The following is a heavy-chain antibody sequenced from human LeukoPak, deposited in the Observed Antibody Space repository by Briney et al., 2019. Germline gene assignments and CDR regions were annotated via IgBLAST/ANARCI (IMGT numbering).Heavy chain of an antibody. CDR3: TKAPLMSCTGAFCYPFDS. Sequence: GGSLRLSCAASGFTFTNYAMSWVRQTPGKGLEWVSATVGSRTDTYHADSVKGRFTVSRDNSRNTLYPQMNNLRIEDSAVYYCTKAPLMSCTGAFCYPFDSWGQGVLVTVSS. CDR1: GFTFTNYA. V-gene: IGHV3-23*01. CDR2: TVGSRTDT. D-gene: IGHD2-8*02. J-gene: IGHJ4*02.